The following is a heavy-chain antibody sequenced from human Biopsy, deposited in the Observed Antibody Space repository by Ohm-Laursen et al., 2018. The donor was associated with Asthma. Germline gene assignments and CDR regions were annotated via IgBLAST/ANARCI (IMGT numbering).Heavy chain of an antibody. D-gene: IGHD3-3*01. V-gene: IGHV3-30*03. CDR2: ISYDGSNK. CDR1: GFTFSSYG. J-gene: IGHJ4*02. CDR3: ASQSSGPDFWSGYYYFDY. Sequence: SLRLSCAASGFTFSSYGMHWVRQAPGKGLAWVAVISYDGSNKYYADSVKGRFTISRDNSKNTLYLQMNSLRAEDPDVYYCASQSSGPDFWSGYYYFDYWGQGTLVTVSS.